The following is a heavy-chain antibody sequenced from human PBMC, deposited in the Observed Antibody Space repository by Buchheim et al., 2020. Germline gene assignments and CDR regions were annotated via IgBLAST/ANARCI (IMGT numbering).Heavy chain of an antibody. D-gene: IGHD2-15*01. CDR2: ISGSGGST. J-gene: IGHJ5*02. CDR3: AKDLGLGYCSGGSCYSSSKVNWSNWFDP. CDR1: GFTFSSYA. Sequence: EVQLLESGGGLVQPGGSLRLSCAASGFTFSSYAMSWVRQAPGKGLEWVSAISGSGGSTYYADSVKGRFTISRDNSKNTPYLQMNSLRAEDTAVYYCAKDLGLGYCSGGSCYSSSKVNWSNWFDPWGQGTL. V-gene: IGHV3-23*01.